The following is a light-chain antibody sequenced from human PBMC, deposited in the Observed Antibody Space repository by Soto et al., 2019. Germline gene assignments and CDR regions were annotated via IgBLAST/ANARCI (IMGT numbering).Light chain of an antibody. V-gene: IGKV1-39*01. CDR3: QQSYSTILT. CDR1: QTISNY. CDR2: ASS. Sequence: DIQMTQSPSSLSASLGDRVTITCRASQTISNYLNWYQQKPGKAPKLLIYASSTLQSGVPSRFSGSGSVTDFTLTISSLQPEDFVTYYCQQSYSTILTFGGGTKVEIK. J-gene: IGKJ4*01.